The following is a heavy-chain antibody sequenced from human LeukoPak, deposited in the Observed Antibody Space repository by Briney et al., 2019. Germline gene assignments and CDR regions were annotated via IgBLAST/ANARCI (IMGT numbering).Heavy chain of an antibody. V-gene: IGHV3-23*01. CDR2: ISDSAGST. D-gene: IGHD3-3*01. CDR1: GFTFSSYA. CDR3: AKDKVHDFWSGRIYYYYYMDV. J-gene: IGHJ6*03. Sequence: PGGSLRLSCAASGFTFSSYAMSWVRQAPGKGLEWVSLISDSAGSTYYADSVKGRCTISRDNSKNTLYLQMNSLRAEDTAVYYCAKDKVHDFWSGRIYYYYYMDVWGKGTTVTVSS.